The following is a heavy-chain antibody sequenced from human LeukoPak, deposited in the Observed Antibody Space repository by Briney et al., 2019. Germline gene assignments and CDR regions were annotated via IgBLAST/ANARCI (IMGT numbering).Heavy chain of an antibody. CDR2: ISRNGGRT. CDR1: GFTFSTYA. V-gene: IGHV3-64D*06. D-gene: IGHD3-22*01. CDR3: ASQGDTSGYYRGIDP. J-gene: IGHJ5*02. Sequence: GGSLRLSCSASGFTFSTYAMHWVRQAPGKGLEYVSAISRNGGRTYYADSVKGRFTISRDNSKNTLYLQMSSLRAEDTAVYYCASQGDTSGYYRGIDPWGQGTLVTVSS.